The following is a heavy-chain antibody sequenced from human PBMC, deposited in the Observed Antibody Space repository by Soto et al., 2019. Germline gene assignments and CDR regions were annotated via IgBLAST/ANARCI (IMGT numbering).Heavy chain of an antibody. J-gene: IGHJ5*02. CDR2: MNPNSGNS. V-gene: IGHV1-8*01. D-gene: IGHD3-3*01. CDR1: GYTFTSYD. CDR3: ARATDEYENWFDP. Sequence: ASVKVSCKASGYTFTSYDINWVRQATGQGLEWMGWMNPNSGNSGYAQKFQGRVTMTRNTSISTAYMELSSLRSEDTAVYYCARATDEYENWFDPWGQGTLVTVSS.